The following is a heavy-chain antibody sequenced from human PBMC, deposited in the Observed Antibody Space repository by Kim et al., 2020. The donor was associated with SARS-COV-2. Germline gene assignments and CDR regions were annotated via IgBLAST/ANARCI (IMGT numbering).Heavy chain of an antibody. J-gene: IGHJ6*02. D-gene: IGHD6-13*01. CDR1: GFTFSSYG. CDR2: ISYDGSNK. CDR3: AKDQQLVPPYYYYGMDV. Sequence: GGSLRLSCAASGFTFSSYGMHWVRQAPGKGLEWVAVISYDGSNKYYADSVKGRFTISRDNSKNTLYLQMNSLRAEDTAVYYCAKDQQLVPPYYYYGMDVWGQGTTVTVSS. V-gene: IGHV3-30*18.